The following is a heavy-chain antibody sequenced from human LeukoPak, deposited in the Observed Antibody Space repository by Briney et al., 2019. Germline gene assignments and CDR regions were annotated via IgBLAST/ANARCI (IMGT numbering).Heavy chain of an antibody. Sequence: GESLKISCKGSGYSFTSYWIGWVRQMPGKGLEWMGIIYPGDSDTRYSPSFQGQVTISADKSISTAYLQWSSLKASDTAMYYCARRRSAAAGSRNWFDPWGQGTLVTVSS. D-gene: IGHD6-13*01. CDR1: GYSFTSYW. V-gene: IGHV5-51*01. CDR2: IYPGDSDT. J-gene: IGHJ5*02. CDR3: ARRRSAAAGSRNWFDP.